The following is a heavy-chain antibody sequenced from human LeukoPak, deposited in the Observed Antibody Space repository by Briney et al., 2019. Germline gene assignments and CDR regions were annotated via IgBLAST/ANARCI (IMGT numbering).Heavy chain of an antibody. J-gene: IGHJ3*02. Sequence: SQTLSLTCAISGDSVSSNSATWNWIRQSPSRGLEWLGRTYYRSKWKNDYAVSVKSRITFNPDTSKNQFSLKLSSVTAADTAVYYCARPPTMLVDTAMADDAFDIWGQGTMVTVSS. CDR2: TYYRSKWKN. CDR1: GDSVSSNSAT. CDR3: ARPPTMLVDTAMADDAFDI. V-gene: IGHV6-1*01. D-gene: IGHD5-18*01.